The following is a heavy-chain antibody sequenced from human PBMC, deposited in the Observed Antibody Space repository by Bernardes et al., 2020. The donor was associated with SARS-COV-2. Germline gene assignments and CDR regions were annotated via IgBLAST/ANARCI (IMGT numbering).Heavy chain of an antibody. CDR1: GGSIRSNDYH. CDR3: SGRSLAGDFLLPFGY. Sequence: SETLSLTCSVSGGSIRSNDYHWGWVRQPPGQGLEWIGSVSYIGTSYFNPSLRSRVTISTDTTNNHFSLKLNSVTAADTAVYYCSGRSLAGDFLLPFGYWGQGNLVTVS. J-gene: IGHJ4*02. V-gene: IGHV4-39*01. D-gene: IGHD4-17*01. CDR2: VSYIGTS.